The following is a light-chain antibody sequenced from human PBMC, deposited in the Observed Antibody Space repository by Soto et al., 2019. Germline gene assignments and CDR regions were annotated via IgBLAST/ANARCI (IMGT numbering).Light chain of an antibody. CDR3: QQYGGSPRT. J-gene: IGKJ1*01. V-gene: IGKV3-20*01. CDR2: GAS. CDR1: QSVSNNY. Sequence: EIVLTQSPGTLSLSPVERATLSCSASQSVSNNYLAWYQQKPGQAPRLLIYGASSRATGIPDRFSGSGSGIDFTLTISRLEPEDFAVYYCQQYGGSPRTFGQGTKVDIK.